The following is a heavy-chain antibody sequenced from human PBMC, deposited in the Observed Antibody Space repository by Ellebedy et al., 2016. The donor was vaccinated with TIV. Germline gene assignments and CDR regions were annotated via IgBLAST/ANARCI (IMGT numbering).Heavy chain of an antibody. CDR3: ARDLTGTTDYDGMDV. CDR2: INPSGDGT. Sequence: ASVKVSCKASGYPFTTYYVHWVRQVPGQGLQWVGIINPSGDGTSYAQKFQGRLTVTRDTSTSTVYMELNGLRSEDTAVYFCARDLTGTTDYDGMDVWGQGTTVTVSS. V-gene: IGHV1-46*01. D-gene: IGHD1-20*01. J-gene: IGHJ6*02. CDR1: GYPFTTYY.